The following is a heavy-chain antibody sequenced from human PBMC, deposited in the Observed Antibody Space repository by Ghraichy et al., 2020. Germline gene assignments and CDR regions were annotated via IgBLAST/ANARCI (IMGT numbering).Heavy chain of an antibody. CDR1: GYTFTSYY. D-gene: IGHD3-10*01. V-gene: IGHV1-46*03. CDR3: ASQGPYGSGSPYYYYYMDV. Sequence: ASVKVSCKASGYTFTSYYMHWVRQAPGQGLEWMGIINPSGGSTSYAQKFQGRVTMTRDTSTSTVYMELSSLGSEDTAVYYCASQGPYGSGSPYYYYYMDVWGKGTTVTVSS. CDR2: INPSGGST. J-gene: IGHJ6*03.